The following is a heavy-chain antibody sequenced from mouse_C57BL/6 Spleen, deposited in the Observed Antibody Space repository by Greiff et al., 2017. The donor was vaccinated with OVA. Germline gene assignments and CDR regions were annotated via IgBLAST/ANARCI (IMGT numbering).Heavy chain of an antibody. J-gene: IGHJ4*01. CDR1: GFTFSDYY. V-gene: IGHV5-12*01. CDR3: ASGGYDVGYAMGY. CDR2: ISNGGGST. D-gene: IGHD2-2*01. Sequence: EVKLMESGGGLVQPGGSLKLSCAASGFTFSDYYMYWVRQTPEKRLEWVAYISNGGGSTYYPDTVKGRFTISRDNAKNTLYLQMSRLKSEDTAMYYCASGGYDVGYAMGYWGQGTSVTVSS.